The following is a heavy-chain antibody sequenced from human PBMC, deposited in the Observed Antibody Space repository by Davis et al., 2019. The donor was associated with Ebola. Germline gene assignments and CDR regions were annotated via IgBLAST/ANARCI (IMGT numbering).Heavy chain of an antibody. CDR2: VILKSGAT. Sequence: ASVKVSCKASGYTFTGYNLHWVRQAPGQGLEWLGRVILKSGATNYAQKFQDRVTITRDTSATTSYVELNSLRSEDTAVYYCAGGDYSRGQGEFDYWGQGTLVTVSS. CDR3: AGGDYSRGQGEFDY. J-gene: IGHJ4*02. D-gene: IGHD4-11*01. V-gene: IGHV1-2*06. CDR1: GYTFTGYN.